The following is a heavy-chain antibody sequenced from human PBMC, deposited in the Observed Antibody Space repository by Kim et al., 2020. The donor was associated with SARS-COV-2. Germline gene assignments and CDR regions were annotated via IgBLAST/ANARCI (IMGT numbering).Heavy chain of an antibody. CDR1: GFTFSSYW. V-gene: IGHV3-7*03. Sequence: GGSLRLSCAASGFTFSSYWMSWVRQAPGKGLECVANIKQDGSEKYYVDSVKGRFTISRDNAKNSLYLQMNSLRAEDTAVYYCARESRGYSGYDSYYYGMEVWGQGTTVTVSS. CDR3: ARESRGYSGYDSYYYGMEV. J-gene: IGHJ6*02. D-gene: IGHD5-12*01. CDR2: IKQDGSEK.